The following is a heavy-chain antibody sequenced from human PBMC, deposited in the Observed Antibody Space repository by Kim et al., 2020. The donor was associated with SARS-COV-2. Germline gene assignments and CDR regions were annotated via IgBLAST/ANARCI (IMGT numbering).Heavy chain of an antibody. V-gene: IGHV3-74*01. D-gene: IGHD3-3*01. CDR2: INSDGSST. CDR3: ASQYYDFWSGYYTVYYYYGMDV. CDR1: GFTFSSYW. Sequence: GGSLRLSCAASGFTFSSYWMHWVRQAPGKGLVWVSRINSDGSSTSYADSVKGRFTISRDNAKNTLYLQMNSLRAEDTAVYYCASQYYDFWSGYYTVYYYYGMDVWGQGTTVTVSS. J-gene: IGHJ6*02.